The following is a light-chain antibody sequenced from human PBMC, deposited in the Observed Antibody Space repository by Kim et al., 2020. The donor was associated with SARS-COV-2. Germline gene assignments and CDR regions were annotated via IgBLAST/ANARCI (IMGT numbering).Light chain of an antibody. J-gene: IGKJ1*01. V-gene: IGKV3-20*01. CDR3: QQYGSSRT. Sequence: LSPGERATLSCRASQRVSSSYVAWYQKKPGQAPRLLIYGASSRATGIPDRFSGSGSGTDFTLTISRLEPEDFAVYYCQQYGSSRTFGQGTKVDIK. CDR1: QRVSSSY. CDR2: GAS.